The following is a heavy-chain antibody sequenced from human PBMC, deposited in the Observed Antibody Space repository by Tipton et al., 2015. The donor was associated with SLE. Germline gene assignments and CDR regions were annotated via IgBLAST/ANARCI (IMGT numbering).Heavy chain of an antibody. J-gene: IGHJ4*02. V-gene: IGHV4-31*03. CDR1: GGSISSDGYY. D-gene: IGHD4-17*01. CDR2: IYYSGST. Sequence: TLSLTCTVSGGSISSDGYYWSWIRQHPGKGLEWIGYIYYSGSTYYNPSLKSRVTISVDTSKNQFSLKLSSVTAADTAVYYCARDLREYGDAHFDYWGQGTLVTVSS. CDR3: ARDLREYGDAHFDY.